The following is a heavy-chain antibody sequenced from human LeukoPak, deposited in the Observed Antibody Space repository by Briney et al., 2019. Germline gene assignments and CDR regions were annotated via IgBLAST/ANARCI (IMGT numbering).Heavy chain of an antibody. CDR3: ARDKVNYYYYMDV. CDR2: IYYSGST. Sequence: SETLSLTCTVSGGSISSSNYYWGWIRQPPGKGLEWIGSIYYSGSTYYNPSLKSRVTISVDTSKNQFSLKLSSVTAADTAVYYCARDKVNYYYYMDVWGKGTTVTVSS. CDR1: GGSISSSNYY. J-gene: IGHJ6*03. D-gene: IGHD2-21*01. V-gene: IGHV4-39*02.